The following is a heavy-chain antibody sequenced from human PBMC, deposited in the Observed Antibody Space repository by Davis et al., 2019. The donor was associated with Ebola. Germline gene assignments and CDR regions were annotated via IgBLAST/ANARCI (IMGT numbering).Heavy chain of an antibody. D-gene: IGHD3-10*01. J-gene: IGHJ4*02. CDR3: ARGGVKLLDQ. CDR2: IYHSGST. CDR1: GGSISSSNW. V-gene: IGHV4-4*02. Sequence: GSLRLSCAVSGGSISSSNWWSWVRQPPGKGLEWIGEIYHSGSTNYNPSLKSRVTIPVDTSNNQFSLNLGSVTAADTAVYYCARGGVKLLDQWGQGTLVTVSS.